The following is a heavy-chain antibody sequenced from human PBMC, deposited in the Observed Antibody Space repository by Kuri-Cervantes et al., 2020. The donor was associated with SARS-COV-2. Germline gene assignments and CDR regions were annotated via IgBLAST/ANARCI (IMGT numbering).Heavy chain of an antibody. D-gene: IGHD6-19*01. Sequence: GGSLRLSCKGSAYSFPSYWISWVRQMPGKGLEWMGRIDPTDSYTNYSPSFQGHVTISVDKSIRTSYLQWSSLKASDTAMYYCASPAGFGSAWHFDYWGQGIMVTVSS. CDR3: ASPAGFGSAWHFDY. CDR1: AYSFPSYW. V-gene: IGHV5-10-1*01. CDR2: IDPTDSYT. J-gene: IGHJ4*02.